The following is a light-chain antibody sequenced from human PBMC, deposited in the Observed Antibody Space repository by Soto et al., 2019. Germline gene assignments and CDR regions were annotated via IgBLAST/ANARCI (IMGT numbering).Light chain of an antibody. CDR2: DTS. CDR1: QSVSSSY. CDR3: QQRNDWPWT. Sequence: EIVLTQSPGTLSLSPGERATLSCRASQSVSSSYLAWYQQKPGQDPRLLIYDTSDRATGVPARFSGSGSGTDFTLTISRLETEDFAVYYCQQRNDWPWTFGQGTKVDIK. V-gene: IGKV3D-20*02. J-gene: IGKJ1*01.